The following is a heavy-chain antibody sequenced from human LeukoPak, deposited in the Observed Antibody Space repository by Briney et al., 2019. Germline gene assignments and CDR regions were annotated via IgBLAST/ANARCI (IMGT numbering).Heavy chain of an antibody. CDR2: IGTTGSYI. J-gene: IGHJ4*02. Sequence: GGSLRLSCAASGFTFSNYSMNWVRQAPGKGLEWVSSIGTTGSYIFYADSVKGRFTISRDNAKNTLYLQMNSLRAEDTAVYYCARDEYDTLTDYDYWGQGILVTVSS. V-gene: IGHV3-21*01. CDR1: GFTFSNYS. CDR3: ARDEYDTLTDYDY. D-gene: IGHD3-9*01.